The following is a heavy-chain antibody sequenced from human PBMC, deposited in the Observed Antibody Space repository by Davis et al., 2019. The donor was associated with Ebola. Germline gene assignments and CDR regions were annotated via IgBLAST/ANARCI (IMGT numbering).Heavy chain of an antibody. Sequence: KVSCKGSGYSFTSYWISWVRQMPGKGLEWMGRIDPSDSYTNYSPSFQGHVTISADKSISTAYLQWSSLKASDTAMYYCARHLPVAWSSSSQDWFDPWGQGTLVTVSS. CDR1: GYSFTSYW. V-gene: IGHV5-10-1*01. J-gene: IGHJ5*02. D-gene: IGHD6-6*01. CDR2: IDPSDSYT. CDR3: ARHLPVAWSSSSQDWFDP.